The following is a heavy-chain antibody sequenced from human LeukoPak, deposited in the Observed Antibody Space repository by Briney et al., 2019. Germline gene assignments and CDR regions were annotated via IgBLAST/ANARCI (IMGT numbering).Heavy chain of an antibody. CDR3: ARPSDY. CDR2: IYYGGST. CDR1: GGSISSSSYY. Sequence: PSETLSLTCTVSGGSISSSSYYWGWIRQPPGKGLEWIGSIYYGGSTYYNPSLKSRVTISVDTSKSQFSLNLSSVTAADTAVYYCARPSDYWGQGTLVTVSS. V-gene: IGHV4-39*07. J-gene: IGHJ4*02.